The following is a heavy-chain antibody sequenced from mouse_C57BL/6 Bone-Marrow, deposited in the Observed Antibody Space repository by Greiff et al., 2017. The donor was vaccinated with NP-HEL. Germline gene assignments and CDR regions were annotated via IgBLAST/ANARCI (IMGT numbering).Heavy chain of an antibody. CDR2: ISDGGSYT. CDR1: GFTFSSYA. J-gene: IGHJ4*01. Sequence: DVMLVESGGGLVKPGGSLKLSCAASGFTFSSYAMSWVRQTPEKRLEWVATISDGGSYTYYPDNVKGRFTISRDNAKNNLYLQMSHLKSEDTAMYYCARGGPLTGISAMDYWGQGTSVTVSS. V-gene: IGHV5-4*03. CDR3: ARGGPLTGISAMDY. D-gene: IGHD4-1*01.